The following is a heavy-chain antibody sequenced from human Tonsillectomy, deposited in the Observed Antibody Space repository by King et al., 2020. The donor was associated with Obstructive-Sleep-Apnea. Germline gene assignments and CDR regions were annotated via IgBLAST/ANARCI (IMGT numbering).Heavy chain of an antibody. D-gene: IGHD1-26*01. Sequence: QLQESGPGLVKPSETLSLTCTVSGGSISSYYWSWIRQPPGKGLEWIGYIYYSGSTNYNPSLKSRVTISVDTSKNQFSLKLSSVTAADTAVYYCARDPRYRGGWFDPWGQGTLVTVSS. V-gene: IGHV4-59*01. CDR2: IYYSGST. CDR1: GGSISSYY. CDR3: ARDPRYRGGWFDP. J-gene: IGHJ5*02.